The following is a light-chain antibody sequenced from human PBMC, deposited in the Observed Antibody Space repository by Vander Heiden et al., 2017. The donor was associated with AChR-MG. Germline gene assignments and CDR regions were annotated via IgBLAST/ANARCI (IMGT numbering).Light chain of an antibody. J-gene: IGKJ4*01. CDR1: QSVSSY. CDR2: DAS. CDR3: QQRSMGP. Sequence: EIVLTQSPATLSLSPGERATLSCRASQSVSSYLAWYQQKPGQAPRLLIYDASNRATGIPARFSGSGSGTDFTLTISSLEPEDFAVYYDQQRSMGPFGGGTKVEIK. V-gene: IGKV3-11*01.